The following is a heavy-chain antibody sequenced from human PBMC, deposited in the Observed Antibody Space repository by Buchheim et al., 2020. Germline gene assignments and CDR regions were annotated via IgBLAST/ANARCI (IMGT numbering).Heavy chain of an antibody. V-gene: IGHV3-23*01. D-gene: IGHD2-2*01. CDR2: ISGSGGST. CDR3: AKASYCSSSTCYLAAMDV. J-gene: IGHJ6*02. Sequence: EVQLLESGGGLVQPGGSLRLSCAASGFTFSNYAMSWVRQAPGKGLEWVSRISGSGGSTYYADSVKGRFTISRDNSKNTLYLQMNSLRAEDTAVYYCAKASYCSSSTCYLAAMDVWGQGTT. CDR1: GFTFSNYA.